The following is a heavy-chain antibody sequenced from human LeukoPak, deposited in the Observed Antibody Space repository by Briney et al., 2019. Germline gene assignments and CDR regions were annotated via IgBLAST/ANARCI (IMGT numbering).Heavy chain of an antibody. CDR2: ISYDGSNK. V-gene: IGHV3-30-3*01. D-gene: IGHD3-3*01. CDR3: ATDFGAGPNLYYYYYYMDV. Sequence: HPGGSLRLSCAASGFTFSSYAMHWVRQAPGKGLQWVALISYDGSNKYYADSVQGRFTISRDKSKNTLYLQMNSLRAEDTAVYYCATDFGAGPNLYYYYYYMDVWGKGTTVTVSS. J-gene: IGHJ6*03. CDR1: GFTFSSYA.